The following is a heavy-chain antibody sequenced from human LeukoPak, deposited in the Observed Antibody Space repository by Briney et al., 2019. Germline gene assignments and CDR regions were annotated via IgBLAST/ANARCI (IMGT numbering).Heavy chain of an antibody. CDR1: GGSISSYY. CDR2: ISYSGST. V-gene: IGHV4-59*01. CDR3: ARGRTGAAGFFDY. J-gene: IGHJ4*02. D-gene: IGHD6-13*01. Sequence: SETLSLTCTVSGGSISSYYWSWTRQPPGQGPEWIGYISYSGSTKYNPSLKSRLTISVDTSKNQFSLKLSSVTAADTAVYYCARGRTGAAGFFDYWGQGTLVTVSS.